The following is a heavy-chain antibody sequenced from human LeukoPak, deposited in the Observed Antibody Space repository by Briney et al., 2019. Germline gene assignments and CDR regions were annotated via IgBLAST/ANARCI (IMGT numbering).Heavy chain of an antibody. D-gene: IGHD6-19*01. CDR1: GYTFTSYD. CDR2: MNPNSGNT. J-gene: IGHJ4*02. CDR3: ARGLGKVAGTQEFDY. V-gene: IGHV1-8*01. Sequence: GASVKVSCKASGYTFTSYDIHWVRQATGQGLEWMGWMNPNSGNTGYAQKFQGRVTMTRNTSISTAYMELSSLRSEDTAVYYCARGLGKVAGTQEFDYWGQGTLVTVSS.